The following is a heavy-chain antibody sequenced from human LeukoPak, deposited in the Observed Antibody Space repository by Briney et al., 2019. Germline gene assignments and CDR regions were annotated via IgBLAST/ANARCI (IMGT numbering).Heavy chain of an antibody. CDR3: ARDYRDIVVVPAAMFDY. D-gene: IGHD2-2*01. CDR2: INPNSGGT. V-gene: IGHV1-2*02. CDR1: GYTFTGYY. J-gene: IGHJ4*02. Sequence: ASVKVSCKASGYTFTGYYMHWVRQAPGQGLEWMGWINPNSGGTNYAQKFQGRVTMTRDTSISTAYMELSRLRSDDTAVYYCARDYRDIVVVPAAMFDYWGQGTLVTVSS.